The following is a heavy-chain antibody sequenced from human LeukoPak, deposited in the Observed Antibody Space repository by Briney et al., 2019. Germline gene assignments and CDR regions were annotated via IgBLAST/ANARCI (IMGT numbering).Heavy chain of an antibody. Sequence: SETLSLTCTVSGGSISSHYWSWIRQLPGKGLEWIGYIYYSGSTNYNPSLKSRVTISVDTSKNQFSLKLSSVTATDTAVYYCARAGNWFDPWGQGTLVTVSS. CDR3: ARAGNWFDP. V-gene: IGHV4-59*11. CDR1: GGSISSHY. J-gene: IGHJ5*02. D-gene: IGHD7-27*01. CDR2: IYYSGST.